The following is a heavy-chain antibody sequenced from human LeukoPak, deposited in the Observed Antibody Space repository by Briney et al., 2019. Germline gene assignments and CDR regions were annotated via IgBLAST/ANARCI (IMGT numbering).Heavy chain of an antibody. D-gene: IGHD6-6*01. CDR1: GFTFRSYW. CDR3: VREYSSSSGRAFDI. V-gene: IGHV3-74*01. CDR2: ISTDGSST. J-gene: IGHJ3*02. Sequence: PGGSLRLSCAASGFTFRSYWMHWVRQAPGKGLVWVSRISTDGSSTNSADSVKGRLTISRDNAKNTLYLQMNSLRAEDTAVYYCVREYSSSSGRAFDIWGQGTMVTVSP.